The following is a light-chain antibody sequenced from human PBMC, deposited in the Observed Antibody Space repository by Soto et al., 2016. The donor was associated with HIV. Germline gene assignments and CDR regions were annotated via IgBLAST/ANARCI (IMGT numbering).Light chain of an antibody. V-gene: IGLV3-21*03. CDR3: QVCDSTTDHWV. Sequence: SYVLTQPPSVSVAPGKTARITCGGDNIGSKSVHWYQQKPGQAPVLVVYDDNDRPSGNPERFSGSNSGNTATLTISRVEAGDEADFYCQVCDSTTDHWVFGGGTKLTVL. J-gene: IGLJ3*02. CDR1: NIGSKS. CDR2: DDN.